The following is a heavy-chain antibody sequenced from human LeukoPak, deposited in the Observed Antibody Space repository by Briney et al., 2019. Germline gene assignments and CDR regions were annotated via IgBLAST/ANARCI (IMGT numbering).Heavy chain of an antibody. J-gene: IGHJ4*02. Sequence: SETLSLTCAVSGGSISSGGYSWSWIRQPPGKGLEWIGYIYHSGSTYYNPSLKSRVTISVDRSKNQFSPKLSSVTAADTAVYYCARVGSSGYLDYWGQGTLVTVSS. CDR3: ARVGSSGYLDY. D-gene: IGHD3-22*01. V-gene: IGHV4-30-2*01. CDR1: GGSISSGGYS. CDR2: IYHSGST.